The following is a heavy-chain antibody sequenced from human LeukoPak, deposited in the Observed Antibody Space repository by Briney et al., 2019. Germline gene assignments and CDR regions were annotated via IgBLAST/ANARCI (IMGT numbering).Heavy chain of an antibody. Sequence: PSETLSLTCIVSGGFNSIGTYYWGWIRQPPGKGLEWIGSIYYSGSTYYNPSLKSRVTISVDTSKNQFSLKLSSVTAADTAVYYCARDDLGEYSSFWYFFYYWGQGTLVTVSS. CDR1: GGFNSIGTYY. V-gene: IGHV4-39*02. CDR3: ARDDLGEYSSFWYFFYY. CDR2: IYYSGST. D-gene: IGHD6-19*01. J-gene: IGHJ4*02.